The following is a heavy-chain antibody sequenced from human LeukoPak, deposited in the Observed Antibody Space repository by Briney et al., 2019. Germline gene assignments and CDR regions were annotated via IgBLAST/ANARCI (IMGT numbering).Heavy chain of an antibody. CDR2: IQYTGST. CDR1: GGSISSNY. CDR3: AGPGIAAAI. J-gene: IGHJ3*02. V-gene: IGHV4-59*01. Sequence: SETLSLTCTVSGGSISSNYWIWIRQPPGKGLKWIGNIQYTGSTNYNHSLKSRVIISLDTSKTQFSLKVSSVTAADTAVYYCAGPGIAAAIWGQGTMVTVSS. D-gene: IGHD6-13*01.